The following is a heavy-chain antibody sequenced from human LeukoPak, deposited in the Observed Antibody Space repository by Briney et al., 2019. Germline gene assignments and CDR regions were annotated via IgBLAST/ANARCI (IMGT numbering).Heavy chain of an antibody. CDR3: ARGLRNGLDY. CDR2: ISSSSSYI. Sequence: AGGSLRLSCAASGFTFSSYSMNWVRQAPGKGLEWVSSISSSSSYIYYADSVKGRFTISRDNAKNSLYLQMNSLRAEDTAVYYCARGLRNGLDYWGQGTLVTVSS. V-gene: IGHV3-21*01. CDR1: GFTFSSYS. J-gene: IGHJ4*02. D-gene: IGHD5-12*01.